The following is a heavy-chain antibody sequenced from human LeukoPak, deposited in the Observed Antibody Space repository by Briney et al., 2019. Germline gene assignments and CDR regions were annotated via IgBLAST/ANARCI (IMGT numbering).Heavy chain of an antibody. D-gene: IGHD6-13*01. CDR2: ISSSSSTI. Sequence: GGSLRLSCAASGFTFSSYSMNWVRQAPGKGLEWVSYISSSSSTIYYADSVKGRFTISRYNAKNSLYLQMNSLRAEDTAVYYCARDGEAAAGTFRAFDIWGQGTMVTVSS. CDR1: GFTFSSYS. J-gene: IGHJ3*02. V-gene: IGHV3-48*01. CDR3: ARDGEAAAGTFRAFDI.